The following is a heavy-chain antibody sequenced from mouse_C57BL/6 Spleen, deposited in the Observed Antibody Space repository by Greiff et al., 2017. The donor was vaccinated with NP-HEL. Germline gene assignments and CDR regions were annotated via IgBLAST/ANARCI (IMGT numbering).Heavy chain of an antibody. CDR1: GYTFTSYW. V-gene: IGHV1-72*01. CDR2: IDPNSGGT. J-gene: IGHJ2*01. CDR3: ARSGYSYYFDY. Sequence: QVHVKQPGAELVKPGASVKLSCKASGYTFTSYWMHWVKQRPGRGLEWIGRIDPNSGGTKYNEKFKSKATLTVDKPSSTAYMQLSSLTSEDSAVYYCARSGYSYYFDYWGQGTTLTVSS. D-gene: IGHD3-1*01.